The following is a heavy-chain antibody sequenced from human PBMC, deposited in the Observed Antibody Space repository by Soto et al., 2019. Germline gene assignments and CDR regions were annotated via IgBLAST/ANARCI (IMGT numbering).Heavy chain of an antibody. J-gene: IGHJ3*02. CDR2: INGGDGNT. D-gene: IGHD3-22*01. Sequence: ASVKVSCKASGYTFTSYAMHWVRQAPGQSLEWMGWINGGDGNTKYSQKFQGRVTITADESTSTAYMELSSLRSEDTAVYYCARDRDDSSGYYSAFDIWGQGTMVTVSS. CDR1: GYTFTSYA. CDR3: ARDRDDSSGYYSAFDI. V-gene: IGHV1-3*01.